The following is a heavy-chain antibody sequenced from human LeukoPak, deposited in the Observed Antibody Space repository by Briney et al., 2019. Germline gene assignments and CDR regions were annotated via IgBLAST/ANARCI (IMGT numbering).Heavy chain of an antibody. J-gene: IGHJ4*02. CDR3: ARDLDYDFWSGMN. D-gene: IGHD3-3*01. CDR2: ISSSSSYL. CDR1: GFTLSSYS. Sequence: GGSLRLSCAASGFTLSSYSMNWVRQAPGKGLEWVSSISSSSSYLYYADSEKGRFTISRDNAKNSLYLQMNSLRAEDTAVYYCARDLDYDFWSGMNWGQGTLVTVSS. V-gene: IGHV3-21*01.